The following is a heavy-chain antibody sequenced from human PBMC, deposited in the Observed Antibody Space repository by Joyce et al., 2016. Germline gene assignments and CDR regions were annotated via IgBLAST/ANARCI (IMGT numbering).Heavy chain of an antibody. Sequence: EVQLVEYGGGLVQPGGSLRLSCAASGFSFNTYSINWVRQAPGKGLEWLSYISASSGTIYYADSVKGRFTSARDNAKNSVYLQMNSLRDEDTAVYYCARVGRTGYTCDYWGQGTLVTVSS. CDR3: ARVGRTGYTCDY. D-gene: IGHD5-24*01. CDR1: GFSFNTYS. V-gene: IGHV3-48*02. CDR2: ISASSGTI. J-gene: IGHJ4*02.